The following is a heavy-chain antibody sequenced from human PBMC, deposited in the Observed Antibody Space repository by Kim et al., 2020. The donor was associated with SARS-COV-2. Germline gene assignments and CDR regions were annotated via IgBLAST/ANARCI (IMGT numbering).Heavy chain of an antibody. D-gene: IGHD5-12*01. Sequence: GGSLRLSCAASGFTFSSYAMSWVRQAPGKGLEWVSAISGSGGSTYYADSVKGRFTISRDNSKNTLYLQMNSLRAEDTAVYYCAQGDGYNSYYYYYGMDVWGPGTTVTVSS. V-gene: IGHV3-23*01. J-gene: IGHJ6*02. CDR3: AQGDGYNSYYYYYGMDV. CDR2: ISGSGGST. CDR1: GFTFSSYA.